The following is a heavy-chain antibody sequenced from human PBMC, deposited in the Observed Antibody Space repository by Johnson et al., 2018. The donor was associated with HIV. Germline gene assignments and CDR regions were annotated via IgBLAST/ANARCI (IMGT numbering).Heavy chain of an antibody. J-gene: IGHJ3*02. D-gene: IGHD3-10*01. V-gene: IGHV3-30*18. CDR3: AKVRGRGGSSPSGAFDI. Sequence: QVQLMESGGGLVQPGGSLRLSCAASGFTFSTYVMSWVRQAPGKGLEWVAVISYDGSNKYYADSVKGRFTISRDNSKNTLYLQMNSLRAEDTAVYYCAKVRGRGGSSPSGAFDIWGQGTMVTVSS. CDR1: GFTFSTYV. CDR2: ISYDGSNK.